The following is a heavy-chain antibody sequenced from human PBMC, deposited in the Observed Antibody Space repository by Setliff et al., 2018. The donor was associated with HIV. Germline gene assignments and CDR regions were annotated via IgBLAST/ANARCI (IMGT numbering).Heavy chain of an antibody. CDR3: ASARIPTGGTSTSFDY. V-gene: IGHV3-74*01. J-gene: IGHJ4*02. Sequence: GGSLRLSCAASGFTFSTSWMHWVRQAPGKGLVWVSSISYDGSRTNYAGSVKGRFTISRDNSNNTLFLEVSSLRPEDTALYYCASARIPTGGTSTSFDYWGQGTLVTVSS. CDR1: GFTFSTSW. D-gene: IGHD1-1*01. CDR2: ISYDGSRT.